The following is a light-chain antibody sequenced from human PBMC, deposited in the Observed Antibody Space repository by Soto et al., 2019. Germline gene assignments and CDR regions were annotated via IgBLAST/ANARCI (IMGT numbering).Light chain of an antibody. CDR3: SSYAGSSARVV. CDR2: EGT. J-gene: IGLJ2*01. CDR1: STDFENYNL. V-gene: IGLV2-23*01. Sequence: QSVLTQPASVSGSPGQSITISCTRSSTDFENYNLVSWYQHCPDKAPKLIIYEGTKRPSEISDRFSGSESDTTASLIISGLQPEDEADYSCSSYAGSSARVVFGGGTKLTVL.